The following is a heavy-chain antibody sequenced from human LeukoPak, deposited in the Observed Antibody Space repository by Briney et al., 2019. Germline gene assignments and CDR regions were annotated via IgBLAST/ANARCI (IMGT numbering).Heavy chain of an antibody. D-gene: IGHD2-2*01. CDR2: INPKSGGT. CDR1: GYTFTGYY. CDR3: ARSVVPAVTYFDY. J-gene: IGHJ4*02. V-gene: IGHV1-2*06. Sequence: ASVKVSCKASGYTFTGYYMHWVRQAPGQVLEWMGRINPKSGGTNYAQKFQGRVTITADESTSTAYMELSSLRSEDTAVYYCARSVVPAVTYFDYWGQGTLVTVSS.